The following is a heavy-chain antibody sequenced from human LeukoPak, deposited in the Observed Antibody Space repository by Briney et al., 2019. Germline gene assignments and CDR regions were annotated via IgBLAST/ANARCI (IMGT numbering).Heavy chain of an antibody. V-gene: IGHV4-39*07. Sequence: SETLSLTCTVSGGSISSSSYYWGWIRQPPGKGLEWIGSIYYSGSTYYNPSLKSRVTISVDTSKNQFSLKLSSVTAADTAVYYCARTRVSGTDSYGDYWGQGTLVTVSS. D-gene: IGHD5-18*01. CDR2: IYYSGST. CDR1: GGSISSSSYY. CDR3: ARTRVSGTDSYGDY. J-gene: IGHJ4*02.